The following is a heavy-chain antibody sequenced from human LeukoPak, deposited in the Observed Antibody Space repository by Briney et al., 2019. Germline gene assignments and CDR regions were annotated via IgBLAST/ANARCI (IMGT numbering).Heavy chain of an antibody. Sequence: GGSLRLSCAASGFTFYTFNINWVRQAPGKGREWVSSITSGGDYIYYADSVKGRFTTSRDNAKNSLSLQLNSLRVEDTAVYYCARGHYDVLAASYKWTPDYWGQGTLVTVSS. CDR3: ARGHYDVLAASYKWTPDY. V-gene: IGHV3-21*01. CDR1: GFTFYTFN. CDR2: ITSGGDYI. J-gene: IGHJ4*02. D-gene: IGHD3-9*01.